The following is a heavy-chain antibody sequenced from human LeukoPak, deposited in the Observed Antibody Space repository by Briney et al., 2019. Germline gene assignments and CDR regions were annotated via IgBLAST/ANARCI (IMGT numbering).Heavy chain of an antibody. CDR1: GYSISSGYY. CDR3: AKDWGSTWYRGFFDS. D-gene: IGHD6-13*01. CDR2: IYHSGST. J-gene: IGHJ4*02. V-gene: IGHV4-38-2*02. Sequence: SETLSLTCTVSGYSISSGYYWGWIRQPPGKGLEWIGSIYHSGSTYYNPSLKSRLTISADTSKNQFSLKLTSLTAADTAVYFCAKDWGSTWYRGFFDSWGQGTLVTVSS.